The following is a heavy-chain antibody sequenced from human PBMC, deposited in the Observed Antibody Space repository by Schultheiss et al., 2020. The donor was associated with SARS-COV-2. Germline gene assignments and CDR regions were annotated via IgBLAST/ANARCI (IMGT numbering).Heavy chain of an antibody. Sequence: SETLSLTCAVYGGSLSGYYWSWIRQPPGKGLEWIGYIYYSGSTNYNPSLKSRVTMSVDTSKNQFSLKLSSVTAADTAVYYCARVFWNSSGYYYGSAFDIWGQGTMVTVSS. CDR3: ARVFWNSSGYYYGSAFDI. CDR1: GGSLSGYY. D-gene: IGHD3-22*01. V-gene: IGHV4-59*12. CDR2: IYYSGST. J-gene: IGHJ3*02.